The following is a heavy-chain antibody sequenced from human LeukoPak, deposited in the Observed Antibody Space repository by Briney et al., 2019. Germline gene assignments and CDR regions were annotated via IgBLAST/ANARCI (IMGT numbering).Heavy chain of an antibody. CDR1: GDSISSYY. CDR2: IHPSGST. V-gene: IGHV4-4*07. J-gene: IGHJ4*02. CDR3: ARGPPPDFDY. Sequence: SKTLSLTCSVSGDSISSYYWSWVRQPAGKGLEWIGRIHPSGSTNYSPSLKSRVTLSVDTSKNQFSLKLSSVTAADTAVYYCARGPPPDFDYWGRGTLVTVSS.